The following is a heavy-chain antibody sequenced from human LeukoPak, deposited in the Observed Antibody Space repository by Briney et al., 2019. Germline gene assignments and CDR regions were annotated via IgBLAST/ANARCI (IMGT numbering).Heavy chain of an antibody. CDR3: ARVLTTVSAGAFDI. CDR1: GFTFSSYS. CDR2: ISSSGYI. Sequence: NPGGSLRLSCAASGFTFSSYSMNWVRQAPGKGLEWVSSISSSGYIYYADSVKGRFTISRDNAKNSLYLQMNSLRAEDTAVYYCARVLTTVSAGAFDIWGQGTMVTVSS. J-gene: IGHJ3*02. D-gene: IGHD4-17*01. V-gene: IGHV3-21*01.